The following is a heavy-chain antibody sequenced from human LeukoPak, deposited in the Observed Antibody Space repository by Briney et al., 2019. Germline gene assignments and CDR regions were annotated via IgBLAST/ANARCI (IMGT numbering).Heavy chain of an antibody. D-gene: IGHD1-26*01. J-gene: IGHJ4*02. CDR2: ISSSGSTI. Sequence: PGGSLRLSCAASGFTFSSYEMNWVRQAPGKGLEWVSYISSSGSTIYYADSVKGRFTISRDNAKNSLYLQMNSLRAEDTALYYCARGRYYRIPYFDYWGQGTLVTVSS. CDR3: ARGRYYRIPYFDY. CDR1: GFTFSSYE. V-gene: IGHV3-48*03.